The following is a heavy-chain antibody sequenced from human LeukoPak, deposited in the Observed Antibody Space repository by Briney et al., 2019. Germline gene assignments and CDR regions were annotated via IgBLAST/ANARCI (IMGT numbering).Heavy chain of an antibody. D-gene: IGHD5-24*01. V-gene: IGHV3-30-3*01. J-gene: IGHJ4*02. CDR1: RFTFSNYA. CDR3: ARDRTRDGYNQGRVFDY. Sequence: GGSLRLSCAASRFTFSNYAMHWVRQAPGKGLEWVAVISYDGSNKYYADSVKGRFTISRDISKNTLYLQMNSLRAEDTAVYYCARDRTRDGYNQGRVFDYWGQGTLVTVSS. CDR2: ISYDGSNK.